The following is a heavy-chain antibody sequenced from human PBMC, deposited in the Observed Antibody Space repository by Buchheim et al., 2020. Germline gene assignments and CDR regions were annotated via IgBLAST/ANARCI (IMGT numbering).Heavy chain of an antibody. J-gene: IGHJ4*02. CDR3: ARRRRGLGYCSSTTCYTAFDN. CDR2: MYYSGST. D-gene: IGHD2-2*02. V-gene: IGHV4-39*01. CDR1: GVSVRSSDYY. Sequence: QLQLQESGPGLVKPSETLSLTCSVSGVSVRSSDYYWGWIRQPPGKGLEWIGNMYYSGSTYYNPSLKSRVTISVDTSKNQFSLKLRSVTAAHTAVYYSARRRRGLGYCSSTTCYTAFDNWGQGTL.